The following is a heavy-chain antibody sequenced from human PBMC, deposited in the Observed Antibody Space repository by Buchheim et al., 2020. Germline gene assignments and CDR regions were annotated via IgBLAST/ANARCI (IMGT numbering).Heavy chain of an antibody. CDR2: INSDGGT. D-gene: IGHD5-24*01. J-gene: IGHJ4*02. Sequence: EVHLVESGGGLVQPGGSLRLSCAASGFTVSGYWMHWVRHVPGQGLVWVSRINSDGGTNYADSVKSRFTISRDNAKNMVYLQMNSLRAEDTAIYYCARGGYSTDGSSDYWGQGTL. CDR1: GFTVSGYW. V-gene: IGHV3-74*01. CDR3: ARGGYSTDGSSDY.